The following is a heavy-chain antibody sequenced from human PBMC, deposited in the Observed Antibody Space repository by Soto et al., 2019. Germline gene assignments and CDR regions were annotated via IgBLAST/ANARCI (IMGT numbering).Heavy chain of an antibody. Sequence: EVQLVESGGGLVQPGGSLRLSCEASGFTFSSSWMTWVRQVPGKGLEWVDNIKKDGSEKSYLDSVRGRFTISRDNAKNSLYLQMNSLRAEDTALYYCARDVSPGSRSLYLDAFDIWGQGTMVSVSS. D-gene: IGHD3-10*01. J-gene: IGHJ3*02. V-gene: IGHV3-7*05. CDR1: GFTFSSSW. CDR3: ARDVSPGSRSLYLDAFDI. CDR2: IKKDGSEK.